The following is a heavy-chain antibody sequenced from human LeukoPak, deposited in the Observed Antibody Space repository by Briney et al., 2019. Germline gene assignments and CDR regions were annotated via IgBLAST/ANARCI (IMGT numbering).Heavy chain of an antibody. CDR1: GYTFTSYA. V-gene: IGHV1-3*01. D-gene: IGHD7-27*01. CDR3: ARRSDWGSWYFDY. Sequence: ASVKVSCKASGYTFTSYAMHWVRQAPGQRLEWMGWINAGIGNTKYSQKFQGRVTITRDTSASTAYMELSSLRSEDTAVYYCARRSDWGSWYFDYWGQGTLVTVSS. J-gene: IGHJ4*02. CDR2: INAGIGNT.